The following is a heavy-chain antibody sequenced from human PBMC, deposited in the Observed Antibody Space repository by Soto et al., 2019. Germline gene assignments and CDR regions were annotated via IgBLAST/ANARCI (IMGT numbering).Heavy chain of an antibody. D-gene: IGHD2-8*01. CDR1: GFSVSSKY. CDR3: TWYDVHFNGDRYYGVPMDV. V-gene: IGHV3-66*01. Sequence: EVQLVESGGDLVQPGGSLRLSCAASGFSVSSKYMSWVRQAPGKGLEWVSLIQSGGTTYYAGSVKGRFTISRDYSEITLFLQMNSLRVEDTAVYYCTWYDVHFNGDRYYGVPMDVWGKGTTVTVSA. J-gene: IGHJ6*04. CDR2: IQSGGTT.